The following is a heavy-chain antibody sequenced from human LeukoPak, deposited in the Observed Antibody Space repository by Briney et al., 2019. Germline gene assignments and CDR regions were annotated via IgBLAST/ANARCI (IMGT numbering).Heavy chain of an antibody. V-gene: IGHV3-23*01. D-gene: IGHD3-10*01. CDR3: AKGQMVRGVTTSYYMDA. Sequence: GGSLRLSCAAPGFTFSSYVMSWVRQAPGKGLEWVSAIGGYSLTVYNAQSLKGRFTVSGDNSKNTLYLQVTDLRVDDTAVYYCAKGQMVRGVTTSYYMDAWGKGTRVTVSS. CDR2: IGGYSLTV. J-gene: IGHJ6*03. CDR1: GFTFSSYV.